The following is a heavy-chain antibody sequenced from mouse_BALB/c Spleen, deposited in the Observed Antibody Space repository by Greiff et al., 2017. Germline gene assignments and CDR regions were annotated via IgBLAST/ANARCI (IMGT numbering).Heavy chain of an antibody. Sequence: DVQLVESGGGLVQPGGSRKLSCAASGFTFSSFGMHWVRQAPEKGLEWVAYISSGSSTIYYADTVKGRFTISRDNPKNTLFLQMTSLRSEDTAMYYCARDPYGPDGTWFAYWGQGTLVTVSA. D-gene: IGHD2-10*02. CDR2: ISSGSSTI. V-gene: IGHV5-17*02. J-gene: IGHJ3*01. CDR3: ARDPYGPDGTWFAY. CDR1: GFTFSSFG.